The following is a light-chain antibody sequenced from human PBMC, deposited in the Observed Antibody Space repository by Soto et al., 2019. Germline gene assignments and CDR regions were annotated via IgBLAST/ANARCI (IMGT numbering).Light chain of an antibody. CDR2: GAT. CDR1: ESVGDY. V-gene: IGKV3-20*01. J-gene: IGKJ5*01. CDR3: QQYVTSPAIT. Sequence: EIVLTQSPGALSLSTGERATLSCWASESVGDYLAWYQQKPGQAPRLLIYGATKRTSGTPDRFSGTGSETAFTLAISRLEPGDFAVYYCQQYVTSPAITFGQGTRLEI.